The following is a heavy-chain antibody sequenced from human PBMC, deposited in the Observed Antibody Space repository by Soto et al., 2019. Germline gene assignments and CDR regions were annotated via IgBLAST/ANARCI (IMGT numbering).Heavy chain of an antibody. J-gene: IGHJ5*02. D-gene: IGHD3-16*01. CDR3: DRDLIPFLGVAPFDP. V-gene: IGHV1-46*03. CDR1: GYTFTSYY. CDR2: INPSGGST. Sequence: ASVKVSCKASGYTFTSYYMHWVRQAPGQGLEWMGIINPSGGSTSYAQKFQGRVTMTRDTSTSTVYMELSSLRSEDTAVYYCDRDLIPFLGVAPFDPWGKGTLVTVSS.